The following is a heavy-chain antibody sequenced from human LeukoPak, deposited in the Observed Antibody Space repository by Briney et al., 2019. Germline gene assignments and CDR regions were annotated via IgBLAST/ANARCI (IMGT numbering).Heavy chain of an antibody. CDR2: ISYDGSNK. CDR1: GFTFSSYA. Sequence: GGSLRLSCAASGFTFSSYAMHWVRQAPGKRLEWVAVISYDGSNKYYADSVKGRFTISRDNSKNTLYLQMNSLRAEDTAVYYCAREPRRGGSVDYWGQGTLVTVSS. D-gene: IGHD1-26*01. CDR3: AREPRRGGSVDY. J-gene: IGHJ4*02. V-gene: IGHV3-30*04.